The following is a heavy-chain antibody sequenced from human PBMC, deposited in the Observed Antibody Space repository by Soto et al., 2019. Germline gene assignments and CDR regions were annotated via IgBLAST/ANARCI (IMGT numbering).Heavy chain of an antibody. D-gene: IGHD3-16*01. J-gene: IGHJ6*02. CDR2: ISYDGSNK. V-gene: IGHV3-30*18. CDR3: AKERYGQLYLEDYGMDV. Sequence: PLRLSCVASGFTFSSYGIHWVRQAPGRGLEWVAVISYDGSNKYYADSVKGRFTISRDNFKNTLYLQMNSLRAEDTAVYYCAKERYGQLYLEDYGMDVWGQGTTVTVSS. CDR1: GFTFSSYG.